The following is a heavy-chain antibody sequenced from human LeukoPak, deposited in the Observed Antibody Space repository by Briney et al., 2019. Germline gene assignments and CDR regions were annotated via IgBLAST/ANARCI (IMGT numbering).Heavy chain of an antibody. CDR3: ARVSSSWYYFDY. D-gene: IGHD6-13*01. J-gene: IGHJ4*02. Sequence: ASVKVSCKASGFTFTNYGFSWVRQAPGQGLEWMGWISGYNGNTNYAQKLQGRVTMNTDTSTSTAYMELRSLISDDTAIYYCARVSSSWYYFDYWGQGTLVTVSS. V-gene: IGHV1-18*01. CDR1: GFTFTNYG. CDR2: ISGYNGNT.